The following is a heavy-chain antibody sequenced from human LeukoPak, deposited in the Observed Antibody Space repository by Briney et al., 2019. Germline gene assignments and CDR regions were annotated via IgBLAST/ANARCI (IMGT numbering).Heavy chain of an antibody. Sequence: GSSVRLSCAASGFTFSSYGMHWVRQAPGKGLEWVAVISHDKGNKYYADSLQGRFTISRDKSKNTVYLEMDSLRVEDTTVYYCVKEHGRDCFNWFDPWGQGTLVTVSS. CDR2: ISHDKGNK. V-gene: IGHV3-30*18. CDR3: VKEHGRDCFNWFDP. D-gene: IGHD2-21*02. CDR1: GFTFSSYG. J-gene: IGHJ5*02.